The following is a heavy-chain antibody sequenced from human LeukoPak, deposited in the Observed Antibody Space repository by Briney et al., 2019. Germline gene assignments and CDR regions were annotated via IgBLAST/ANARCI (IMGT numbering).Heavy chain of an antibody. D-gene: IGHD3-22*01. V-gene: IGHV3-9*01. Sequence: GGSLRLSCAASGFTFDDYAMHWVRQAPGKGLEWVSGISWNSGNIDYADSVKGRFTVSRDNAKNSLYLQMNSLGGDDTAFYYCAKDMAPSITMIVTAFDYWGQGTLVTVSS. CDR2: ISWNSGNI. CDR1: GFTFDDYA. CDR3: AKDMAPSITMIVTAFDY. J-gene: IGHJ4*02.